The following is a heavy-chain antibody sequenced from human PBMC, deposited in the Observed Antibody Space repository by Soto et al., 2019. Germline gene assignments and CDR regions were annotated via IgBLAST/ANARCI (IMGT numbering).Heavy chain of an antibody. Sequence: QGQLVQSGAEVKKPGSSVKVSCKASGDTFSSYSLIWVRQDPGQGLEWMGRMIPAVGITNYAQKFQDRLTITADKSTSTVHMELRSLRSEDTAVYYCATLPVSPWYFDYWGQGTLVTVSS. D-gene: IGHD6-13*01. J-gene: IGHJ4*02. CDR1: GDTFSSYS. V-gene: IGHV1-69*02. CDR3: ATLPVSPWYFDY. CDR2: MIPAVGIT.